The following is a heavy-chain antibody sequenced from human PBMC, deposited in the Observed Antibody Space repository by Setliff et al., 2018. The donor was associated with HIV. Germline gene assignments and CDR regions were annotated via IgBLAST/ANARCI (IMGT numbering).Heavy chain of an antibody. CDR1: GFTFGSYP. CDR3: ARRAYCSSTTCFDN. D-gene: IGHD2-2*01. CDR2: ISYGGGLK. V-gene: IGHV3-30*14. Sequence: PGGSLRLSCAASGFTFGSYPMHWVRQAPGKGLEWVAVISYGGGLKLYADSLKGRFTISRDTSKNTLYLQMNSLRAEDTAVYYCARRAYCSSTTCFDNWGQGTLVTVSS. J-gene: IGHJ4*02.